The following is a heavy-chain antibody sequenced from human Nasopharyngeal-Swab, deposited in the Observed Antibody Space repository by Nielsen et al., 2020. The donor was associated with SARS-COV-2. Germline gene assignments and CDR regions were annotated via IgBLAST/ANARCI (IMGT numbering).Heavy chain of an antibody. CDR1: GYDFTSYG. D-gene: IGHD4/OR15-4a*01. V-gene: IGHV1-18*04. Sequence: ASVKVSCKASGYDFTSYGITWVRHAPGKGLEWMGWISVFNGYTNYAQNVQGRVTMTTDTAMTTAYMELRSLISDDTAVYYCARALGVTDYGNMRFFWNFFDSWGQGTLVTVSS. J-gene: IGHJ4*02. CDR3: ARALGVTDYGNMRFFWNFFDS. CDR2: ISVFNGYT.